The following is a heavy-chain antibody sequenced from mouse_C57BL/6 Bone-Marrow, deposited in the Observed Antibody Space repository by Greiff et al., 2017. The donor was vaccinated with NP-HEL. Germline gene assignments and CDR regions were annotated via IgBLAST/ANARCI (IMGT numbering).Heavy chain of an antibody. CDR1: GFTFSDYY. CDR3: ARRGYYLYYFDY. J-gene: IGHJ2*01. V-gene: IGHV5-12*01. CDR2: ISNGGGST. D-gene: IGHD2-3*01. Sequence: EVQLQESGGGLVQPGGSLKLSCAASGFTFSDYYMYWVRQTPEKRLEWVAYISNGGGSTYYPDTVKGRFTISRDNAKNTLYLQMSRLKSEDTAMYYCARRGYYLYYFDYWGQGTTLTVSS.